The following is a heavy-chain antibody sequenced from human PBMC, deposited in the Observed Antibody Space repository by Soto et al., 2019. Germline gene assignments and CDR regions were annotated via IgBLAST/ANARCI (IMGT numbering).Heavy chain of an antibody. J-gene: IGHJ6*01. CDR2: ISAYNGST. CDR3: AREMGIVVVPAASGYYHYYGMDV. Sequence: ASVKVSCKASGYTFTSYGISWVRQAPGQGLEWMGWISAYNGSTNYAQKLQGRVTMTTDTSTSTAYMELRSLRSDDTAVYYCAREMGIVVVPAASGYYHYYGMDVWGQ. CDR1: GYTFTSYG. D-gene: IGHD2-2*03. V-gene: IGHV1-18*01.